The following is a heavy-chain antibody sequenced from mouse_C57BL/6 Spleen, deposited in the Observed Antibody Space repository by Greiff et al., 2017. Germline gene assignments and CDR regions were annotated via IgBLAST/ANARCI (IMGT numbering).Heavy chain of an antibody. CDR1: GYTFTEYT. CDR2: CYPGSGSI. CDR3: ARHEEGYSCAY. V-gene: IGHV1-62-2*01. D-gene: IGHD2-3*01. Sequence: PLPQSGAELVKPGASVKLSCTASGYTFTEYTIHWVKQRSGQGLEWIGWCYPGSGSIKYNEKFKDKATLTADKSSSTVYMELSRLTSEYSAVYFCARHEEGYSCAYWGQGTLVTVSA. J-gene: IGHJ3*01.